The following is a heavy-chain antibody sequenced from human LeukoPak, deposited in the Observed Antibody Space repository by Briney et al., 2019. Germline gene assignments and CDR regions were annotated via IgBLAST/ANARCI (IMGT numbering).Heavy chain of an antibody. D-gene: IGHD6-13*01. CDR3: ARDVAAAGQEDAFDI. CDR1: GFTFSSHS. CDR2: ISSRSSYI. V-gene: IGHV3-21*01. Sequence: GGSLRLSCAASGFTFSSHSMNWVRQAPGKGLELVSSISSRSSYIYYADSVKGRFTISRDNAKKSLYLQMSGLRAEDTAVYYCARDVAAAGQEDAFDIWGQGTMVTVSP. J-gene: IGHJ3*02.